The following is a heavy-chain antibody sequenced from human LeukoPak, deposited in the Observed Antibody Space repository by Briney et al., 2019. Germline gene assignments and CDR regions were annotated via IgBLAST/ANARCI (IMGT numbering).Heavy chain of an antibody. J-gene: IGHJ6*02. CDR1: GYTFTSYA. CDR3: ARALGKVNYGMDV. Sequence: GSLRLSCAASGYTFTSYAMNWVRQAPGQGLEWMGWINTNTGNPTYAQGFTGRFVFSLDTSVSTAYLQISSLKAEDTAVYYCARALGKVNYGMDVWGQGTTVTVSS. D-gene: IGHD3-16*02. V-gene: IGHV7-4-1*02. CDR2: INTNTGNP.